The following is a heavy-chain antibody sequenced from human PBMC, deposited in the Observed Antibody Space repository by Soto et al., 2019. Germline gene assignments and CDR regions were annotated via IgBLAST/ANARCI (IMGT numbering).Heavy chain of an antibody. CDR1: GFTLSSYT. D-gene: IGHD3-10*01. Sequence: EVQLVESGGGLVKPGGSLRLSCAASGFTLSSYTMNWVRQASGKGLEWVASITSSSSHIYYADSVKGRFTISRDNAGNSLYLQMNSLRAEDTAVYYGVRERGLSSFYGMDVWGQGTTVTFSS. CDR2: ITSSSSHI. CDR3: VRERGLSSFYGMDV. V-gene: IGHV3-21*02. J-gene: IGHJ6*02.